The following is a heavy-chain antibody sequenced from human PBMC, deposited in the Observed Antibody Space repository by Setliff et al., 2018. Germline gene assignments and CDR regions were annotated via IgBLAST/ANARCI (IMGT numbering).Heavy chain of an antibody. CDR1: GDSISSGINY. Sequence: KPSETLSLTCTVSGDSISSGINYWSWIRQPAGKGLEWIGHIDPSGNTNYHPSLKSRVTISGDTSKNHFSLKLTSVTAADTAVYFCARSLGSGSYYNSRPFYSDYWGQGLLVTVSS. V-gene: IGHV4-61*09. CDR3: ARSLGSGSYYNSRPFYSDY. CDR2: IDPSGNT. J-gene: IGHJ4*02. D-gene: IGHD3-10*01.